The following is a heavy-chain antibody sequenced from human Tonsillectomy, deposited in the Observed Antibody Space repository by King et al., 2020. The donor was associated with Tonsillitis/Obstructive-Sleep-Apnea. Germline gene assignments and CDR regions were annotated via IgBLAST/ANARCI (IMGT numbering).Heavy chain of an antibody. J-gene: IGHJ5*02. CDR1: GFTFSSYT. Sequence: VQLVESGGGVVQPGRSLRLSCAASGFTFSSYTMHWVRQAPGKGLEWVAVISYDGSNKHYADSVKGRFTISRDNSKNTLYLQMNSLRAEDTAVYYCAREGIVLMVYGGWFDPWGQGTLVIVAS. CDR2: ISYDGSNK. D-gene: IGHD2-8*01. CDR3: AREGIVLMVYGGWFDP. V-gene: IGHV3-30*04.